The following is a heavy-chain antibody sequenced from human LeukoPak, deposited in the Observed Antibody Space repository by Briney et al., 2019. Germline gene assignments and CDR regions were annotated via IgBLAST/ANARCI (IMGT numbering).Heavy chain of an antibody. CDR3: AKDLGDDGSGSYPEDAFDI. D-gene: IGHD3-10*01. Sequence: PGGSLRLSCAASGFTFSSYGMHWVRQAPGKGLEWVSASSGSGGSTYYADSVKGRFTISRDNSKNTLYLQMNSLRAEDTAVYYCAKDLGDDGSGSYPEDAFDIWGQGTMVTVSS. CDR1: GFTFSSYG. CDR2: SSGSGGST. J-gene: IGHJ3*02. V-gene: IGHV3-23*01.